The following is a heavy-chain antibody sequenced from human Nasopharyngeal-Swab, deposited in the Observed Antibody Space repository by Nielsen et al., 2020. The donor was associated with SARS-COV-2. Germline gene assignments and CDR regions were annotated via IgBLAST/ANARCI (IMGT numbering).Heavy chain of an antibody. CDR3: ARTIIVGATEGAFDI. Sequence: GESLKISCAASGFTFSSYSMNWVRQAPGKGLEWVSSISSSSSYIYYADSVKGRFTISRDNAKNSLYLQMNSLRAEDTAVYYCARTIIVGATEGAFDIWGQGTIVTVSS. V-gene: IGHV3-21*01. D-gene: IGHD1-26*01. CDR1: GFTFSSYS. J-gene: IGHJ3*02. CDR2: ISSSSSYI.